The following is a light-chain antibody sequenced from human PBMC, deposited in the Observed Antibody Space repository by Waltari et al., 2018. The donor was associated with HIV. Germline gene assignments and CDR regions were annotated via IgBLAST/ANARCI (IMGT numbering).Light chain of an antibody. Sequence: SVLTQPPSASGTPGQRVTISCSGSSSNIGSNTVNCDWHRPGTVPKFLIYSNNQRPSEVPDRISGSKSCTSVSLASSGLKADDEADYYCATWDDSLNGVVFGGGTKLTV. CDR2: SNN. V-gene: IGLV1-44*01. J-gene: IGLJ2*01. CDR3: ATWDDSLNGVV. CDR1: SSNIGSNT.